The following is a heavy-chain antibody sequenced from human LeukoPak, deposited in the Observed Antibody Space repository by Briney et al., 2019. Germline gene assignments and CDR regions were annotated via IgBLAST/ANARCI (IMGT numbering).Heavy chain of an antibody. CDR3: ASRAGYTGSWSAFDY. CDR2: IKQDGSEK. V-gene: IGHV3-7*05. D-gene: IGHD6-13*01. CDR1: TLTLNNYW. J-gene: IGHJ4*02. Sequence: GGSLRLSCTASTLTLNNYWMSWVRRAPGKWLEWVANIKQDGSEKHHVDSVKGRFTISRDHAKNSLYLQMNSLRAEDTAVYYCASRAGYTGSWSAFDYWGQGTLVTVSS.